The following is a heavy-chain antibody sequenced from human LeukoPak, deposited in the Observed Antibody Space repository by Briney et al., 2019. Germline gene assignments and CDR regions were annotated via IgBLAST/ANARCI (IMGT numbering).Heavy chain of an antibody. D-gene: IGHD3-9*01. V-gene: IGHV1-69*04. CDR1: GGTFSSYA. Sequence: ASVKVSCKASGGTFSSYAISWVRQAPGQGLEWMGRIIPILGIANYAQKFQGRVTITADKSTSTAYMELSSLRSEDTAVYYCARDGGPNYDILTGYSKEAFDIWGQGTMVTVSS. J-gene: IGHJ3*02. CDR2: IIPILGIA. CDR3: ARDGGPNYDILTGYSKEAFDI.